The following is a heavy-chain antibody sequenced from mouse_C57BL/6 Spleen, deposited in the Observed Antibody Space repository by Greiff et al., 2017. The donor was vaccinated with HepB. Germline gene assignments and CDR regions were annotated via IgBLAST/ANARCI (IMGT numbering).Heavy chain of an antibody. Sequence: EVKLMESEGGLVQPGSSMKLSCTASGFTFSDYYMAWVRQVPEKGLEWVANINYDGSSTYYLDSLKSRFIISRDNAKNILYLQMSRLKSEDTATYYCARDYYGSRYWYFDVWGTGTTVTVSS. D-gene: IGHD1-1*01. CDR3: ARDYYGSRYWYFDV. V-gene: IGHV5-16*01. J-gene: IGHJ1*03. CDR1: GFTFSDYY. CDR2: INYDGSST.